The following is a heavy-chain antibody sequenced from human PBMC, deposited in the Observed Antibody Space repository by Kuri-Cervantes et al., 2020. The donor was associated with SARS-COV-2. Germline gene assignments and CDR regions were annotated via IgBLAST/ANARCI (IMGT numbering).Heavy chain of an antibody. V-gene: IGHV3-74*01. CDR3: ARDRYDFWSGLGYYYYGMDA. Sequence: GGSLRHSCAASGFTFSNYWMHWVRQAPGKGLVWVSRINSDGSSTSYADSVKGRFTISRDNAKNTLYLQMNSLRAEDTAVYYCARDRYDFWSGLGYYYYGMDAWGQGTTVTVSS. D-gene: IGHD3-3*01. CDR1: GFTFSNYW. CDR2: INSDGSST. J-gene: IGHJ6*02.